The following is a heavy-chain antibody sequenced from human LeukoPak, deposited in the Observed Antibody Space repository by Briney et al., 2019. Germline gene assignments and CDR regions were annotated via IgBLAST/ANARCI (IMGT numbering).Heavy chain of an antibody. CDR3: ARRGGSYSPPFDY. Sequence: PSETLSLTCSVSGGSIRSNNYYWAWIRQSPGKGLEWIATIYHSGSTNYNPSLKSRVTISVDTSKNQFSLKLSSVTAADTAVYYCARRGGSYSPPFDYWGQGTLVTVSS. CDR1: GGSIRSNNYY. D-gene: IGHD1-26*01. CDR2: IYHSGST. J-gene: IGHJ4*02. V-gene: IGHV4-39*07.